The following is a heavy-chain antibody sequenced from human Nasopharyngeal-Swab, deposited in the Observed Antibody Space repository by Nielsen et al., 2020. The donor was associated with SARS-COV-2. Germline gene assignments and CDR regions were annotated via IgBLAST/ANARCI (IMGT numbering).Heavy chain of an antibody. CDR2: IYHTGST. CDR3: ARERLEHWFDP. D-gene: IGHD1/OR15-1a*01. CDR1: GGSISSYY. J-gene: IGHJ5*02. Sequence: SETLSLTCTVSGGSISSYYWSWIRQPPGRELEYIGFIYHTGSTNYNPSLKSRVTMSLDMSKNQFSLRLSSVTAADTAVYYCARERLEHWFDPWGQGTLVTVSS. V-gene: IGHV4-59*01.